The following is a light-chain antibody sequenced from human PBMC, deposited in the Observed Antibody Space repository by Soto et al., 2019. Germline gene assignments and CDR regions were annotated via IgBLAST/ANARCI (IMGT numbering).Light chain of an antibody. Sequence: EIVLTQSPGTLSLSPGERATLSCRASQSVSCNYLAWYQQKPGQAPRILIYGASSRATGIPDRFSGSGSGTDVTLTISRLEPEDFALYLWRQYGSSPLTFGGGTNVEIK. J-gene: IGKJ4*01. V-gene: IGKV3-20*01. CDR2: GAS. CDR3: RQYGSSPLT. CDR1: QSVSCNY.